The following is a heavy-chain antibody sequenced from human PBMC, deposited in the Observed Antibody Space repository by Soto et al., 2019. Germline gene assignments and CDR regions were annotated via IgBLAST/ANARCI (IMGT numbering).Heavy chain of an antibody. D-gene: IGHD2-2*01. CDR1: GGSISSSNW. J-gene: IGHJ6*02. V-gene: IGHV4-4*02. CDR3: ARDHGGVPAAMIYYYYGMDV. CDR2: IYHSGST. Sequence: QVQLQESGPGLVKPSGTLSLTCAVSGGSISSSNWWSWVRQPPGKGLEWIGEIYHSGSTNYNPSLKSRVTISVDKSKNQFSLKLSSVTAADTAVYYCARDHGGVPAAMIYYYYGMDVWGQGTTVTVSS.